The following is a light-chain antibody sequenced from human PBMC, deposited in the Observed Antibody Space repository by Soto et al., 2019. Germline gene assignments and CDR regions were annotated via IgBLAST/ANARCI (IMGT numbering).Light chain of an antibody. J-gene: IGLJ3*02. V-gene: IGLV9-49*01. CDR3: GADHGSGSNFLRV. CDR2: VGTGGIVG. Sequence: QSVLTQPPSASASLGASVTLTCTLSSGYSNYKVDWYQQRPGKGPRFVMRVGTGGIVGSKGDGIPDRFSVLGSGLNRYLTIKNIQEEDESDYHCGADHGSGSNFLRVFGGGTKVTVL. CDR1: SGYSNYK.